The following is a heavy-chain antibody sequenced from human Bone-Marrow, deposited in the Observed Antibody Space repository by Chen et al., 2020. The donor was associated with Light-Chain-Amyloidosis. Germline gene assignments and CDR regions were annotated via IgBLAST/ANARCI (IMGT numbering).Heavy chain of an antibody. V-gene: IGHV3-21*01. CDR1: GFTFSSYS. J-gene: IGHJ3*02. CDR3: ARGEEWELLVGAIWEPFRDAFDI. Sequence: EVQLVESGGGLVKPGGSLRRSCAASGFTFSSYSMNWVRQAPGKGLEWVSSISSRSSYIYYADSGKGRFTISRDNAKNSLYLQMNSLRAEDTAVYYCARGEEWELLVGAIWEPFRDAFDIWGQGTMVTVSS. CDR2: ISSRSSYI. D-gene: IGHD1-26*01.